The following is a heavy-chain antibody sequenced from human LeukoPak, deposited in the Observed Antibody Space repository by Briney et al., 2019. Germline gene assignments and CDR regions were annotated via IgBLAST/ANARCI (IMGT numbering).Heavy chain of an antibody. V-gene: IGHV3-33*01. CDR3: ARELLIAVADNYYYYGMDV. CDR2: IWYDGSNK. D-gene: IGHD6-19*01. CDR1: GFTFSSYG. J-gene: IGHJ6*04. Sequence: PGGSLRLSCAASGFTFSSYGMHWVRQAPGKGLEWVAVIWYDGSNKYYADSVKGRFTISRDNSKNTLYLQMNSLRAEDTAVYYCARELLIAVADNYYYYGMDVWGEGTTVTVSS.